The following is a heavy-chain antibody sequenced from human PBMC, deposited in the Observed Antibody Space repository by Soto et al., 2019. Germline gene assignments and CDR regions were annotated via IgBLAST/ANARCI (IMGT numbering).Heavy chain of an antibody. CDR3: SMNTPPSGLTIWSYFYGMDV. Sequence: EVQLLESGGGLLQPGGSLRLSCAASGFTFSSYAMSWVRQAPGKGLEWVSAISGSGGSTYYADSVKGRFTISRDNSKNTLYLQMISLRAEDKAVYYFSMNTPPSGLTIWSYFYGMDVWGQGTTVTVSS. CDR1: GFTFSSYA. J-gene: IGHJ6*02. CDR2: ISGSGGST. V-gene: IGHV3-23*01. D-gene: IGHD1-26*01.